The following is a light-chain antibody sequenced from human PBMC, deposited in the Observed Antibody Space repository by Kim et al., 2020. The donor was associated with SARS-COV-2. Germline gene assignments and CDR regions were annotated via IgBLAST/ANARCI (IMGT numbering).Light chain of an antibody. V-gene: IGKV1-39*01. CDR3: QQSYSTPQT. CDR1: QSISSY. J-gene: IGKJ1*01. Sequence: ASGGDRVTITCRASQSISSYLNWYPQKPGKAPKLLIYAASSLQSGVPSRFSGSGSGTDFTLTISSLQAEDFATYYCQQSYSTPQTFGQGTKVDIK. CDR2: AAS.